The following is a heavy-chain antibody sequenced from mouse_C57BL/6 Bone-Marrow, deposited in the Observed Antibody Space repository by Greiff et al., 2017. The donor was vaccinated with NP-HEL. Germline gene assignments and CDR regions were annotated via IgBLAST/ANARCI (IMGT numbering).Heavy chain of an antibody. CDR2: IDPSDSET. CDR1: GYTFTSYW. V-gene: IGHV1-52*01. CDR3: ARRGYGSSYWYFDV. J-gene: IGHJ1*03. D-gene: IGHD1-1*01. Sequence: VQLQQPGAELVRPGSSVKLSCKASGYTFTSYWMHWVKQRPIQGLEWIGNIDPSDSETHYNQKFKDKATLTVDKSSSTAYMQLSSLTSEDSAVYSCARRGYGSSYWYFDVWGTGTTVTVSS.